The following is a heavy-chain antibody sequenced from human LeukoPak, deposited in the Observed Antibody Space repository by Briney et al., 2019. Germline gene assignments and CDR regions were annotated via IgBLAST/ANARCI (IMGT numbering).Heavy chain of an antibody. Sequence: ASVKVSCKASGYTFTGYYMHWVRQAPGQGLEWMGWINPNSGGTNYAQKFQGRVTMTRDTSISTAYMELSRLRSDDTAVYYCARARGGTSSPLDYWGQGTLVTVTS. CDR2: INPNSGGT. CDR3: ARARGGTSSPLDY. J-gene: IGHJ4*02. CDR1: GYTFTGYY. D-gene: IGHD2-2*01. V-gene: IGHV1-2*02.